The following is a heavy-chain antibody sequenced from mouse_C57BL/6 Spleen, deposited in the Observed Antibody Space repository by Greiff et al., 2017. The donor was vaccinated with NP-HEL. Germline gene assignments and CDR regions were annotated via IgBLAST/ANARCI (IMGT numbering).Heavy chain of an antibody. CDR1: GYTFTDYY. CDR3: ARSLYGSSLGFAY. J-gene: IGHJ3*01. CDR2: INPYNGGT. D-gene: IGHD1-1*01. Sequence: EVQLQQSGPVLVKPGASVKMSCKASGYTFTDYYMNWVKQSHGKSLEWIGVINPYNGGTSYNQKFKGKATLTVDKSSSKAYMELNSLTSEDSAVYYCARSLYGSSLGFAYWGQGTLVTVSA. V-gene: IGHV1-19*01.